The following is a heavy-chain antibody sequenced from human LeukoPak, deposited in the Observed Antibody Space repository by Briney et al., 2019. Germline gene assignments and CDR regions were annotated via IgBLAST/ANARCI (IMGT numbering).Heavy chain of an antibody. Sequence: ASVRVSCKASGYTFTSYYMHWVRQAPGQGLEWMGIINPSGGSTSYAQKFQGRVTMTRDTSTSTVYMEPSSLRSEDTAVYYCARGPPVREQQLDYWGQGTLVTVSA. CDR3: ARGPPVREQQLDY. CDR2: INPSGGST. J-gene: IGHJ4*02. V-gene: IGHV1-46*01. CDR1: GYTFTSYY. D-gene: IGHD1/OR15-1a*01.